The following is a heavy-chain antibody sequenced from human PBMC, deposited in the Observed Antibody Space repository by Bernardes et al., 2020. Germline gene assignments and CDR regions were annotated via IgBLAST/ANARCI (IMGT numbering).Heavy chain of an antibody. Sequence: PTLVKPTQTLTLTCTFSGFSLSTSGVGVGWIRQPPGKALEWLALIYWDDDKRYSPSLKSRLTITKDTSKNQVVLTMTNMDPVDTATYYCAHRRRYPPPVHKGIAAAGRSLGPKTRLAWFDPWGQGTLVTVSS. CDR1: GFSLSTSGVG. V-gene: IGHV2-5*02. J-gene: IGHJ5*02. D-gene: IGHD6-13*01. CDR3: AHRRRYPPPVHKGIAAAGRSLGPKTRLAWFDP. CDR2: IYWDDDK.